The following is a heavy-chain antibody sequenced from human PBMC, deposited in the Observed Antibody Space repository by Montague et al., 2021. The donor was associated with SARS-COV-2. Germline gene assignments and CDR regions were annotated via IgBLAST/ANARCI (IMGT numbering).Heavy chain of an antibody. CDR1: GFTFSSYA. CDR2: ISYDGSNK. V-gene: IGHV3-30-3*01. CDR3: ARDGDIVVVPDAFDI. J-gene: IGHJ3*02. Sequence: SLRLSCAASGFTFSSYAMHWVRQAPGKGLEWVAVISYDGSNKYYADSVKGRFTISRDNSKNMLYLQMNSLRAEDTAVYYCARDGDIVVVPDAFDIWGQGTMVTVSS. D-gene: IGHD2-2*01.